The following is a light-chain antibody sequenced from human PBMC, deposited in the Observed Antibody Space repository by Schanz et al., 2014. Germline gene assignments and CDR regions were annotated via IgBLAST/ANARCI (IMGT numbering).Light chain of an antibody. Sequence: EIVLTQSPGTLSLSPGERATLSCRASQSVRSYLAWYQQKPGQAPRLLIYGASSRATGIPDRFSGSGSGTDFTLTISRLEPEDFAVYYCQQYGSSRWTFGQGTKVEIK. J-gene: IGKJ1*01. CDR3: QQYGSSRWT. CDR2: GAS. CDR1: QSVRSY. V-gene: IGKV3-20*01.